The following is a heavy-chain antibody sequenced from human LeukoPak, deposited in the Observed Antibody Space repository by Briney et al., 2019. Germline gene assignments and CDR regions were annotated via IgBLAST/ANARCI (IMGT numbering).Heavy chain of an antibody. J-gene: IGHJ3*02. Sequence: SETLSLTCTVSGGSISSSSYYWGWIRQPPGKGLEWIGSIYYSGSTYYNPSLKSRVTISVDTSKNQFSLKLSSVTAADTAVYYCARGRPRYYYDSSGQDAFDIWGQGTMVTVSS. V-gene: IGHV4-39*07. CDR2: IYYSGST. D-gene: IGHD3-22*01. CDR3: ARGRPRYYYDSSGQDAFDI. CDR1: GGSISSSSYY.